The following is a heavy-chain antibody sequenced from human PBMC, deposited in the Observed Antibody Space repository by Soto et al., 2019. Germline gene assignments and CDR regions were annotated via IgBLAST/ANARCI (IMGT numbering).Heavy chain of an antibody. V-gene: IGHV5-10-1*01. D-gene: IGHD4-17*01. Sequence: GESLKISCKGSGYSFTSYWISWLRQMPGKVLEWMGRIDPSDSYTNYSPSFQGHVTISADKSISTAYLQWSSLKASDTAMYYCARPLTHYYGDTRGFPYGMDVWGQGTTVTLSS. CDR1: GYSFTSYW. J-gene: IGHJ6*02. CDR2: IDPSDSYT. CDR3: ARPLTHYYGDTRGFPYGMDV.